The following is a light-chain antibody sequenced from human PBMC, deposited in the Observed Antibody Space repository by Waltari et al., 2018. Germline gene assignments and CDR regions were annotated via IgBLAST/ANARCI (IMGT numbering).Light chain of an antibody. Sequence: DVVMTQSPDPLAVSLGERGTLHCTSTQNVAYSPDNKNYLAWSHQKPSQPPNLLIYWASTRESGVPDRFTGSGSGTDFTLTINSLQAEDVAVYYCQQYYIAPWTFGQGSKVEIK. CDR2: WAS. J-gene: IGKJ1*01. CDR3: QQYYIAPWT. CDR1: QNVAYSPDNKNY. V-gene: IGKV4-1*01.